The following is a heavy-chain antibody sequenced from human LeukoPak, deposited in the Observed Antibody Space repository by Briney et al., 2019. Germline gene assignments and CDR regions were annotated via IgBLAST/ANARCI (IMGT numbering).Heavy chain of an antibody. CDR2: IKQDGSEK. D-gene: IGHD6-6*01. Sequence: PGGSLRLSCAASGFTFSSYWMSWVRQAPGKGLEWVANIKQDGSEKYYVDSVKGRFTISRDNSKNTLYLQMNSLRAEDTAVYYCANLHPYSSSSLFDYWGQGTLVAVSS. CDR1: GFTFSSYW. V-gene: IGHV3-7*03. CDR3: ANLHPYSSSSLFDY. J-gene: IGHJ4*02.